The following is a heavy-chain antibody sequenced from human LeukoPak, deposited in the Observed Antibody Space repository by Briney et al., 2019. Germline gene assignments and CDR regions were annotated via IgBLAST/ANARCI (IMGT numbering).Heavy chain of an antibody. D-gene: IGHD6-6*01. V-gene: IGHV4-59*01. CDR1: GGSISSYY. J-gene: IGHJ6*03. CDR2: IYYSGST. Sequence: SETLSLTCTVSGGSISSYYWSWIRQPPGKGLGWIGYIYYSGSTNYNPSLKSRVTISVDTSKNQFSLKLSSVTAADTAVYYCARVGQYRGSSSLRDYYYMDVWGKGTTVTVSS. CDR3: ARVGQYRGSSSLRDYYYMDV.